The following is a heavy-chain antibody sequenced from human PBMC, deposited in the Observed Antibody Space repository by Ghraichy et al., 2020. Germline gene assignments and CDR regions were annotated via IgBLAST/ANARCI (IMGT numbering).Heavy chain of an antibody. J-gene: IGHJ4*02. CDR2: ISSSSSTI. CDR1: GFTFSSYS. V-gene: IGHV3-48*02. D-gene: IGHD2-15*01. Sequence: GGSLRLSCAASGFTFSSYSMNWVRQAPGKGLEWVSYISSSSSTIYYAGSVKGRFTISRDNAKNSLYLQMNSLRDEDTAVYYCARATSGSCSGGSCSVDYWGQGTLVTVSS. CDR3: ARATSGSCSGGSCSVDY.